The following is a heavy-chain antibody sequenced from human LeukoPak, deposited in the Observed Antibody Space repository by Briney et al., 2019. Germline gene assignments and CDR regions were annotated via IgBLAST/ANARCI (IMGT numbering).Heavy chain of an antibody. CDR1: GFTFSSYS. D-gene: IGHD1-1*01. CDR2: IYSGGTT. CDR3: AREWKFDI. Sequence: GGSLRLSCAASGFTFSSYSMNWVRQAPGKGLEWVSVIYSGGTTYYADSVKGRFSISRDNSKNTLYLQMNSLRAEDTAVYYCAREWKFDIWGQGTKVTVSS. V-gene: IGHV3-53*01. J-gene: IGHJ3*02.